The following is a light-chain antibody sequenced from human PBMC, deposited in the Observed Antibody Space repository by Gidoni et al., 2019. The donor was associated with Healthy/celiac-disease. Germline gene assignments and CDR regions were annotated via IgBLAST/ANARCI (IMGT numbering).Light chain of an antibody. CDR1: SSDVGGYNY. J-gene: IGLJ2*01. V-gene: IGLV2-14*01. CDR3: SSYTSSTVV. CDR2: DVS. Sequence: QSALTQPASVSGSPGQSITISCTGTSSDVGGYNYVSWYPQHPGKAPKLMIYDVSNRPSGVSNRFSGSTSGNTASLTISGLQAEDEADYYCSSYTSSTVVFGGGTKLTVL.